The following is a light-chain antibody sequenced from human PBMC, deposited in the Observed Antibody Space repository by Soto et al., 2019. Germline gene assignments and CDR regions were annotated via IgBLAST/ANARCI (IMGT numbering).Light chain of an antibody. Sequence: QSVLTQPASVSGSPGQSITISCSGTTSDVGIYNLVSWYQQHPGKAPKLVIYEVDKRPSGVPDRFSGSKSGNTASLTISGLQAEDEADYYCCSYEGIYTSYVFGTGTKLTVL. V-gene: IGLV2-23*02. J-gene: IGLJ1*01. CDR2: EVD. CDR1: TSDVGIYNL. CDR3: CSYEGIYTSYV.